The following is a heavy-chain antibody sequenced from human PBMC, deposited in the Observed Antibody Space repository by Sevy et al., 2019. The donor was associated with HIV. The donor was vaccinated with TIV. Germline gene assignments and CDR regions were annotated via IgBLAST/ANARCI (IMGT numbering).Heavy chain of an antibody. CDR1: GASISRYY. V-gene: IGHV4-59*12. Sequence: SETLSLTCTVSGASISRYYWSWIRQPPGKGLEWIGYIYFSGSTNYTPSLRSRVTISVDTSRNHFSLKLISVTAADTAVYYCARKNCTNGVCFLDYWGPGTLVTVSS. CDR2: IYFSGST. D-gene: IGHD2-8*01. CDR3: ARKNCTNGVCFLDY. J-gene: IGHJ4*02.